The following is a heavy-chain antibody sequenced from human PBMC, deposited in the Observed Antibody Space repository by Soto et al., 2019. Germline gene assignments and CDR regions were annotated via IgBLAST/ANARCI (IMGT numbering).Heavy chain of an antibody. CDR3: ARVERGTATTVVDAFDI. V-gene: IGHV4-34*01. J-gene: IGHJ3*02. D-gene: IGHD1-1*01. CDR2: MSHSGGT. Sequence: QVQLQQWGAGLLKPSVTLSLTCAVYGGFVSSGSYYRSWIRQPPGKGLEWIGEMSHSGGTHFNPSLKSRVTISVDTSKNQFSLKMTSVTAADTALYYCARVERGTATTVVDAFDIWGPGTMVTVSS. CDR1: GGFVSSGSYY.